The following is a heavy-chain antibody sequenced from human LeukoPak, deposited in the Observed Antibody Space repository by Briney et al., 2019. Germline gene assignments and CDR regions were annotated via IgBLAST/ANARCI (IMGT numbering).Heavy chain of an antibody. Sequence: ASVKVSCKASGYTFTSYDINWVRQATGQGLEWMGWMNPNSGNTGYAQKFQGRVTMTRNTSISTAYMELSSLRSEDTAVYYCATEGTGYSSSWYGYWGQGTLVTVSS. V-gene: IGHV1-8*01. CDR1: GYTFTSYD. CDR3: ATEGTGYSSSWYGY. D-gene: IGHD6-13*01. CDR2: MNPNSGNT. J-gene: IGHJ4*02.